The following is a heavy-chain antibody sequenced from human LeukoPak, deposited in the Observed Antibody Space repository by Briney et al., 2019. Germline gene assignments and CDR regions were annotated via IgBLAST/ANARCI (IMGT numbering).Heavy chain of an antibody. Sequence: ATVGVSCKVSGYSLIELSTHWVRQAPGKGLEWMGGIDLEHGNPVYAQKFQGRVTMTEDTTTDTAYMEVNGLTSEDTAIYYCAKGVAVAGTPPGGDYWGQGTLLTVSS. D-gene: IGHD6-19*01. V-gene: IGHV1-24*01. CDR1: GYSLIELS. J-gene: IGHJ4*02. CDR3: AKGVAVAGTPPGGDY. CDR2: IDLEHGNP.